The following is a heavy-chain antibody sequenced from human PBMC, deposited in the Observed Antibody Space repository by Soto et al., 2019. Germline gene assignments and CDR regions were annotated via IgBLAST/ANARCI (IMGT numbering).Heavy chain of an antibody. CDR1: GASITTDY. CDR2: ISDSGTT. V-gene: IGHV4-59*08. CDR3: ARLASPTVVVTYHVFDT. D-gene: IGHD2-21*02. J-gene: IGHJ3*02. Sequence: SETLSLTCTVPGASITTDYWSWIPHPPGKGLEVIAYISDSGTTNYNPSLNSRVTISLDTSKSQFSLRLTSVTDADTAVYYLARLASPTVVVTYHVFDTWVQGTMVT.